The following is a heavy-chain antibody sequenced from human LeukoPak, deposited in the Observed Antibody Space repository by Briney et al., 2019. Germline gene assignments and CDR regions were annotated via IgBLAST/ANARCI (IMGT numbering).Heavy chain of an antibody. CDR2: IKSKTDGGTT. CDR3: TTDLEMWIQLWTTDY. D-gene: IGHD5-18*01. Sequence: GGSLRLSCAASGFTFSNAWMSWVRQAPGKGLEWVGRIKSKTDGGTTDYAAPVKGRFTIPRDDSKNTLYLQMNSLKTEDTAVYYCTTDLEMWIQLWTTDYWGQGTLVTVSS. V-gene: IGHV3-15*01. J-gene: IGHJ4*02. CDR1: GFTFSNAW.